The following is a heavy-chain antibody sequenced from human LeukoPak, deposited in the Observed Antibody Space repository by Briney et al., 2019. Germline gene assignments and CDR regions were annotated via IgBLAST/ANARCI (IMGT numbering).Heavy chain of an antibody. V-gene: IGHV4-4*02. CDR1: GDSISRTNY. J-gene: IGHJ5*02. D-gene: IGHD4-23*01. CDR3: ARNVGNSAYDT. Sequence: SGTLSLTCAVSGDSISRTNYWTWVRQPPGKGLEWIGEVYNRGGTNYNPSLKSRVTISLDKSKSQFSLKMNSVTAADTAVYYCARNVGNSAYDTWGRGTLVTVSS. CDR2: VYNRGGT.